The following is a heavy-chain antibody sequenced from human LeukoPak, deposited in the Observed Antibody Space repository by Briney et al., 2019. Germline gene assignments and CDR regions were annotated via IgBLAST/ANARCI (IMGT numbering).Heavy chain of an antibody. Sequence: GGSLRLSCAASGFTFSSYAMHWVRQAPGKGLEYVSAISSNGGSTYYANSVKGRFTISRDNSKNTLYLQMNSLRAEDTAVYYCARAYYYDSSGYYFMAGTEYYFDYWGQGTLVTVSS. CDR3: ARAYYYDSSGYYFMAGTEYYFDY. J-gene: IGHJ4*02. CDR1: GFTFSSYA. D-gene: IGHD3-22*01. V-gene: IGHV3-64*01. CDR2: ISSNGGST.